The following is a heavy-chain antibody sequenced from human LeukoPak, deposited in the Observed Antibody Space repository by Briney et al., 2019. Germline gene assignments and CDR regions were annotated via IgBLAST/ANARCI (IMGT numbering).Heavy chain of an antibody. CDR1: GFIFSSYS. D-gene: IGHD6-19*01. J-gene: IGHJ4*02. V-gene: IGHV3-21*05. Sequence: PGGSLRLSCAASGFIFSSYSMVWVRQAPGEGLEWVSYISSSSSATYYADSVKGRFTISRDNAKNSLYLQMNSLRAEDTAVYHCAREYGWAVDYWGQGTLVTVSS. CDR2: ISSSSSAT. CDR3: AREYGWAVDY.